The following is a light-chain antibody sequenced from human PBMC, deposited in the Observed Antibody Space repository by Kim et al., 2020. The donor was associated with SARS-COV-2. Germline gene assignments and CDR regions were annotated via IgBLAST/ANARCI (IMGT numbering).Light chain of an antibody. CDR2: EDD. Sequence: GKTVPISCTRSSGSIDDHDGQWYQQRPGGVPTTVIYEDDQRPSGVSDRFSGSIDNSSNSASLTISGLRTEDEADYYCQSYNRDNVLFGGGTQLTVL. CDR3: QSYNRDNVL. V-gene: IGLV6-57*03. CDR1: SGSIDDHD. J-gene: IGLJ2*01.